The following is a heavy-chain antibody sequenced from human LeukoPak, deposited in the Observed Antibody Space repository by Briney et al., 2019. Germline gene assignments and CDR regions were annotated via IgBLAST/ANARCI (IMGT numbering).Heavy chain of an antibody. CDR1: GFTFSNSW. V-gene: IGHV3-52*01. CDR2: IKCDGIEK. CDR3: VKVDT. D-gene: IGHD5-18*01. Sequence: PGGSLRLSCAASGFTFSNSWMPWVCQAPEKGLEWVADIKCDGIEKNYVDSVKGRLTISRDNAKNSLYLQMDSLSAEDTAVYYCVKVDTWGQGTLVTVSS. J-gene: IGHJ4*02.